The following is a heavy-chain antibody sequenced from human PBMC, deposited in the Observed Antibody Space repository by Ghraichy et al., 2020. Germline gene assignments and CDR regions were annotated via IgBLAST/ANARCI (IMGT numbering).Heavy chain of an antibody. J-gene: IGHJ4*02. Sequence: GGSLRLSCAASGFTFSTYNMNWVRQAPGKGLEWISYISSSSSTINYADSVKGRFTFSRDNAKNLVYLQMNSLRDEDTAVYYCASRYYGSDRRMDYWGQGTLVTVSS. CDR2: ISSSSSTI. CDR3: ASRYYGSDRRMDY. CDR1: GFTFSTYN. D-gene: IGHD3-10*01. V-gene: IGHV3-48*02.